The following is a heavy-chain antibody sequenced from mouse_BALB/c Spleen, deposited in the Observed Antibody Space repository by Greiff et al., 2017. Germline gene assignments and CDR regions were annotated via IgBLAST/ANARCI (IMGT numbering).Heavy chain of an antibody. Sequence: DVKLQQSGAELVRPGALVKLSCKASGFNIKDYYMHWVKQRPEQGLEWIGWIDPENGNTIYDPKFQGKASITADTSSNTAYLQLSSLTSEDTAVYYCARSGVRNAMDYWGQGTSVTVSS. CDR2: IDPENGNT. D-gene: IGHD2-14*01. J-gene: IGHJ4*01. CDR1: GFNIKDYY. CDR3: ARSGVRNAMDY. V-gene: IGHV14-1*02.